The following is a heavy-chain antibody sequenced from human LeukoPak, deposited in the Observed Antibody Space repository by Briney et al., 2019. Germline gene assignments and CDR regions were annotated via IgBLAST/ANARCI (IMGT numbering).Heavy chain of an antibody. CDR2: ISAYNGNT. V-gene: IGHV1-18*01. Sequence: GASVKVSCKASGYTFTSYGISWVRQAPGQGLEWMGWISAYNGNTNYAQKLQGRVTMTTDTSTSTAYMGLRSLRSDDTAVYYCARDRGSGYYGSGSYYPYYFDYWGQGTLVTVSS. CDR1: GYTFTSYG. CDR3: ARDRGSGYYGSGSYYPYYFDY. J-gene: IGHJ4*02. D-gene: IGHD3-10*01.